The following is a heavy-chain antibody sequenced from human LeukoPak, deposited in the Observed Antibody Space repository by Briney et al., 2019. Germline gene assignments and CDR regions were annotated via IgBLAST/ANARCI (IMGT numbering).Heavy chain of an antibody. Sequence: GGSLSLSCAASGFTFNLHGMHWVRQAPGKGLEWISFIRYDGSTTFYGASVKGRFTISRDNSKNILFLAMNTLRPEDTAIYYCARTPGVTLARGEIQEWCQGTLVSVS. CDR1: GFTFNLHG. V-gene: IGHV3-30*02. CDR2: IRYDGSTT. D-gene: IGHD1-14*01. J-gene: IGHJ1*01. CDR3: ARTPGVTLARGEIQE.